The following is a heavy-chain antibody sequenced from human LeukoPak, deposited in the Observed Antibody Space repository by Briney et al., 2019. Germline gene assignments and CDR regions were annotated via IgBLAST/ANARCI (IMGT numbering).Heavy chain of an antibody. CDR2: IYPGDSDT. Sequence: GESLKISCKISGYNFASYWIAWVRQMPGKGLEWMGIIYPGDSDTRYSPSFQGQVTISADKSISTAYLQWSSLKASDTAMYYCARHGNSSSNFDYWGQGTLVTVSS. CDR1: GYNFASYW. J-gene: IGHJ4*02. CDR3: ARHGNSSSNFDY. V-gene: IGHV5-51*01. D-gene: IGHD6-13*01.